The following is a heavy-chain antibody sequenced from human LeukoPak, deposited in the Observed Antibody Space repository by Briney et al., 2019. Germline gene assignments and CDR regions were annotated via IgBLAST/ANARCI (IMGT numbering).Heavy chain of an antibody. V-gene: IGHV3-48*03. CDR3: ARVGATNWAYYFDY. J-gene: IGHJ4*02. Sequence: AGGSLRLSCAASGFSFSSYEMNWVRDAPGKGLEWISYISTSVSITSYADSVKGRFTISRDNAKNSLFLQLNSLRDEDTALYYCARVGATNWAYYFDYWGQGTLVTVSS. D-gene: IGHD7-27*01. CDR1: GFSFSSYE. CDR2: ISTSVSIT.